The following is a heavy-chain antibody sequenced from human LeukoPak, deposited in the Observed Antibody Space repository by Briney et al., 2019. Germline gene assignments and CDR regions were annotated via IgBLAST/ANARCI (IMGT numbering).Heavy chain of an antibody. J-gene: IGHJ5*02. D-gene: IGHD1-26*01. CDR3: VGDRWVIVGATWGGFDP. Sequence: GGSLRLSCAASGFTFSTYWMHWVRQAPGKGLVWVSGISTDGSETKYADSVKGRFTVTRDNARNTLYLQMGSLRAEDMAVYYCVGDRWVIVGATWGGFDPWGRGTLVTVSS. CDR2: ISTDGSET. CDR1: GFTFSTYW. V-gene: IGHV3-74*03.